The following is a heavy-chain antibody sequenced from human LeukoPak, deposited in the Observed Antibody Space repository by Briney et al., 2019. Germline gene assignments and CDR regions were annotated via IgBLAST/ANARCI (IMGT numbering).Heavy chain of an antibody. CDR1: GGSITSGNW. CDR2: IHHGGTT. J-gene: IGHJ6*03. Sequence: SETLSLTCAVSGGSITSGNWWTWVRQSPGTGLEWIGEIHHGGTTNYNPSLKSRVTISVDKSKNQFSLKLNSVTAADTAVYYCAKKDYYYMDVWGKGTTVTVSS. V-gene: IGHV4-4*02. CDR3: AKKDYYYMDV.